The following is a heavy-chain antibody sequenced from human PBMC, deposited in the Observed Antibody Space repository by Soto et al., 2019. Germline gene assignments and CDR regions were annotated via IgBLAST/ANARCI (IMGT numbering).Heavy chain of an antibody. Sequence: SETLSLTCAVYGGSFSGYYWSWIRQPPGKGLEWIGEINHSGSTNYNPSLKSRVTISVDTSKNQFSLKLSSVTAADTAVYYCARGPEGYDFWSGYSYYFDYWGQGTLVTVSS. CDR2: INHSGST. V-gene: IGHV4-34*01. J-gene: IGHJ4*02. CDR1: GGSFSGYY. CDR3: ARGPEGYDFWSGYSYYFDY. D-gene: IGHD3-3*01.